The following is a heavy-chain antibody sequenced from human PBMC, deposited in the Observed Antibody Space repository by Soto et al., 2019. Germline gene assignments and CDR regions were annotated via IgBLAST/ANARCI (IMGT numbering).Heavy chain of an antibody. V-gene: IGHV1-8*02. D-gene: IGHD6-19*01. CDR1: GGAFDSYS. Sequence: SKAPGGAFDSYSRSWAQQSPEQGLEWMGGIIPSIGNTGYAQKFQGRVTMTRNTSKSTAYMELSSLRSEDTAVYYCARGYGREGATVAGLSYWGEGTLVTVSS. CDR3: ARGYGREGATVAGLSY. CDR2: IIPSIGNT. J-gene: IGHJ4*02.